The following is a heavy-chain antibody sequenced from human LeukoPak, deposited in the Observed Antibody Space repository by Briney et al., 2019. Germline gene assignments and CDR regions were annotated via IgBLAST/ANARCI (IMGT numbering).Heavy chain of an antibody. V-gene: IGHV4-59*01. D-gene: IGHD5-18*01. CDR3: ARGQKYRNGYTVTESGSGYFDY. Sequence: SETLSLTCSVSGGSISSYYWNWIRQPPGKGLEWIGYIFYSGRTTYNPSLKSRVTISVDTSKNQFSLTLSSVTAADTAVYYCARGQKYRNGYTVTESGSGYFDYWGQGTLVTVSS. CDR2: IFYSGRT. CDR1: GGSISSYY. J-gene: IGHJ4*02.